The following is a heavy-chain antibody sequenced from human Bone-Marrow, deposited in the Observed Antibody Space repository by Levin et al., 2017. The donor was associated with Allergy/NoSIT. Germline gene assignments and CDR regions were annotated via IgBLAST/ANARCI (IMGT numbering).Heavy chain of an antibody. CDR2: IYYSGST. CDR3: ARRHMVAATLDY. CDR1: GGSISSSSYY. Sequence: RSQTLSLTCTVSGGSISSSSYYWGWIRQPPGKGLEWIGSIYYSGSTYYNPSLKSRVTISVDTSKNQFSLKLSSVTAADTAVYYCARRHMVAATLDYWGQGTLVTVSS. J-gene: IGHJ4*02. D-gene: IGHD2-15*01. V-gene: IGHV4-39*01.